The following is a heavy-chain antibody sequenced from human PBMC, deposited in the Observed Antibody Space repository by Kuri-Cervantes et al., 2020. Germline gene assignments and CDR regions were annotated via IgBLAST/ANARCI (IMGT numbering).Heavy chain of an antibody. CDR2: ISAYNGNT. CDR1: GYTFTSYG. J-gene: IGHJ5*02. V-gene: IGHV1-18*01. CDR3: ARGGPSGVWFRFDP. D-gene: IGHD6-19*01. Sequence: ASVKVSCKASGYTFTSYGISWVRQAPGQGLEWMGGISAYNGNTNYAQKVQGRVTITTDTSTSTAYMELRSLRSDDTAVYYCARGGPSGVWFRFDPWGQGTLVTVSS.